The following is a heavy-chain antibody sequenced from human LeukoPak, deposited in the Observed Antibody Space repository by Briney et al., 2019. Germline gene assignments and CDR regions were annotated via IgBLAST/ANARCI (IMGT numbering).Heavy chain of an antibody. CDR2: IYSGGST. V-gene: IGHV3-53*01. D-gene: IGHD2-2*01. Sequence: GGSLRLSCAASGFTVSSNYMSWVRQAPGKGLEWVSVIYSGGSTYYADSVKGRFTISRDNSKNTLYLQMNSLRAEDTAVYYCAREVGYCSSTSCPPVTYYYYGMDVWGQGTTVTVSS. CDR3: AREVGYCSSTSCPPVTYYYYGMDV. J-gene: IGHJ6*02. CDR1: GFTVSSNY.